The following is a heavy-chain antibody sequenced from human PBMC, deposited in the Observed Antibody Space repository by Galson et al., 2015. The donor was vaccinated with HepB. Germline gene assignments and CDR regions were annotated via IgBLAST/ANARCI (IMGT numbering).Heavy chain of an antibody. CDR2: IKSDGSIT. Sequence: SLRLSCAGSGFTFSGSWMHWVRQAPGKGLVWVSRIKSDGSITSYADSVKGRFTISRDNAKNRLYLQMNSLSAEDTAVYYCARTDYFDYWGQGTLVTVSS. CDR3: ARTDYFDY. J-gene: IGHJ4*02. V-gene: IGHV3-74*01. CDR1: GFTFSGSW.